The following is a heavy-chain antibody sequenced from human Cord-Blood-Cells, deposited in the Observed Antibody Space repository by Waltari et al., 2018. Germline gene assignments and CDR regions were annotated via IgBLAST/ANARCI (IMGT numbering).Heavy chain of an antibody. CDR3: AKDALPFSGYDPDY. V-gene: IGHV3-30*18. D-gene: IGHD5-12*01. CDR2: ISYDGSNK. CDR1: GFTFSSYG. Sequence: QVQLVESGGGVVQPGRSLRLSCAASGFTFSSYGMHWVRQAPGKGLAWVAVISYDGSNKYYADSVKGRFTISRDNSKNTLYLQMNSLRAEDTAVYYCAKDALPFSGYDPDYWGQGTLVTVSS. J-gene: IGHJ4*02.